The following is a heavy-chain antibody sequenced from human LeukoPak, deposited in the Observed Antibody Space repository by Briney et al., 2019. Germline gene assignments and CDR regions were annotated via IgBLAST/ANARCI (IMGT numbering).Heavy chain of an antibody. D-gene: IGHD7-27*01. CDR3: ARNWGSSHGYMDV. Sequence: GGSLRLSCAASGFTFSSYSMNWVRQAPGKGLEWVSSISSSSSYIYYADSVKGRFTISRDNAKNSLYLQMNSLRAEDTAVYYCARNWGSSHGYMDVWGKGTTVTVSS. V-gene: IGHV3-21*01. CDR2: ISSSSSYI. CDR1: GFTFSSYS. J-gene: IGHJ6*03.